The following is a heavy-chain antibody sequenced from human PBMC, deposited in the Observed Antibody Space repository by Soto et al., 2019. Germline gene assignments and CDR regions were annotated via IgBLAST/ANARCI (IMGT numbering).Heavy chain of an antibody. Sequence: GGSLRLSCAASGFTFSSFGIHWVRQAPGKGREWVAVISYDGIDKNYGDSVKGRFTISRENAQNFLYLQMSNLRAEDTAVYYCARRRGALALDVWGQGTTVTVSS. CDR2: ISYDGIDK. J-gene: IGHJ6*02. CDR1: GFTFSSFG. CDR3: ARRRGALALDV. D-gene: IGHD3-16*01. V-gene: IGHV3-30*03.